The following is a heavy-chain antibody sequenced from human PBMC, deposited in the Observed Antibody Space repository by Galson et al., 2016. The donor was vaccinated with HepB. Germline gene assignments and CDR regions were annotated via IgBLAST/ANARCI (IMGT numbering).Heavy chain of an antibody. V-gene: IGHV3-33*01. CDR2: IWYDGNNK. CDR1: GVTFSNYG. Sequence: SLRLSCAASGVTFSNYGMHWVRQAPGKGLEWVAFIWYDGNNKNYADSVKGRFTISRDKSKNTLYLQMNSLRVEDTSVYYCARQGDTIGQCDYWGQGTLVTVSS. D-gene: IGHD3-16*01. CDR3: ARQGDTIGQCDY. J-gene: IGHJ4*02.